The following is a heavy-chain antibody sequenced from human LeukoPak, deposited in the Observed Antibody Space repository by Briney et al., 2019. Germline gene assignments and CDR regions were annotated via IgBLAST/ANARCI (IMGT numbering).Heavy chain of an antibody. J-gene: IGHJ4*02. CDR1: GLTFRSYE. Sequence: GGSLRLSCAASGLTFRSYEMNWVRQAPGKGLEWVSYISSGGSTIYYADSVRGRFTISRDNAKTSLFLQLNSLRAEDTALYYCTRGDISVTRHFDYWGQGTPVSVSS. V-gene: IGHV3-48*03. CDR2: ISSGGSTI. D-gene: IGHD4-17*01. CDR3: TRGDISVTRHFDY.